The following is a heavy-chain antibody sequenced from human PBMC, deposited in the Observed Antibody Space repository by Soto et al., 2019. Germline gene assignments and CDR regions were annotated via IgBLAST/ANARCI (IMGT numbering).Heavy chain of an antibody. V-gene: IGHV3-30-3*01. CDR3: PREARYYAFCSAYYSSPAQPYYYSYAMDV. D-gene: IGHD3-3*01. J-gene: IGHJ6*02. Sequence: GGSLRLSCAASGFTFSSYAMHWVRQAPGKGLEWVAVISDDGSNKYYADSVKGRFTISRDNSKNTLYLHMNSLRAEDTAVYHCPREARYYAFCSAYYSSPAQPYYYSYAMDVWGQGTTVTVSS. CDR2: ISDDGSNK. CDR1: GFTFSSYA.